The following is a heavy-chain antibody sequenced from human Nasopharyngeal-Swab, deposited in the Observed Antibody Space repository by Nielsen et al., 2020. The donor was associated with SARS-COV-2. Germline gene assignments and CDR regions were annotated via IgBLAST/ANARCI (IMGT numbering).Heavy chain of an antibody. J-gene: IGHJ4*02. CDR3: ARVLQPGRDLLFDY. V-gene: IGHV4-30-4*02. Sequence: SDTLSLTCTVSGGSISSGDYYWSWLRQPPGKGLEWIGYIYYSRSTYYNPSLKSRVTISVDTSKNQFSLKLSSVTAADTAVYYCARVLQPGRDLLFDYWGQGTLVTVSS. D-gene: IGHD1-26*01. CDR2: IYYSRST. CDR1: GGSISSGDYY.